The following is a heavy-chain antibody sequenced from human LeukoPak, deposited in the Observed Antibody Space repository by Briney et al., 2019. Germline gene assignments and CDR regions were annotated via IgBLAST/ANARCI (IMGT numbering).Heavy chain of an antibody. D-gene: IGHD5-12*01. Sequence: GGSVRLSCAAAGFTFGSYAMSWVRQTPGRGLEWVSFVWPKNDKAYYADSVRGRFTISRDNSKNTLYLQMDSLRAEDTAIYYCTKDREPDSGFDFDYWGQGTVVTVSS. V-gene: IGHV3-23*01. CDR2: VWPKNDKA. CDR1: GFTFGSYA. J-gene: IGHJ4*01. CDR3: TKDREPDSGFDFDY.